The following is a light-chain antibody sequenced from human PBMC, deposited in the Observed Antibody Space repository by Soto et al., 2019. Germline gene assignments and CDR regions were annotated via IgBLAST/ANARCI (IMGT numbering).Light chain of an antibody. Sequence: EIVLTQSPGTLSLSPGERATLSCRAIQSVYISYLAWYQQKPGQAPRLLIYGASSRATGIPDRFSGSGSGTDFTLTISRLEPEDFAVYYCQQYGDSPRWTFGQGTKVDIK. CDR3: QQYGDSPRWT. CDR2: GAS. CDR1: QSVYISY. V-gene: IGKV3-20*01. J-gene: IGKJ1*01.